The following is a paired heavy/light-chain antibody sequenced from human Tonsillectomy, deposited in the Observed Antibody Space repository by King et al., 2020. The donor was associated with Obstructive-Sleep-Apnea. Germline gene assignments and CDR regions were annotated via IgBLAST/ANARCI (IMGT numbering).Light chain of an antibody. Sequence: QSVLTQPPSASGTPGQRVTISCSGSSSNIGTNYVYWYQQLPGTAPKLLIYSNNQRPSGVPDRFSGSKSGTSASLAISGLRSEDEAHYYCAAWDDSLSGPGVFGGGTKLTVL. V-gene: IGLV1-47*02. CDR3: AAWDDSLSGPGV. CDR1: SSNIGTNY. J-gene: IGLJ3*02. CDR2: SNN.
Heavy chain of an antibody. V-gene: IGHV3-23*01. CDR3: ASRGWYSPLLSRRAGYFDY. J-gene: IGHJ4*02. Sequence: EVQLLESGGGLVQPGGSLRLSCAASGFTFNNYAMSWVRQAPGKGLEWVSSISGSGTRTYYADSVKGRFTISRDNSKNTLYLQMNSLRAEDTAVYYCASRGWYSPLLSRRAGYFDYWGQGTLVTVSS. D-gene: IGHD6-19*01. CDR2: ISGSGTRT. CDR1: GFTFNNYA.